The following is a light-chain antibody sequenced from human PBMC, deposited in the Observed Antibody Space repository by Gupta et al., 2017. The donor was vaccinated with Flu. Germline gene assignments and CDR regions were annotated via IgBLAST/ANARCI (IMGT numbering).Light chain of an antibody. Sequence: DIVMTQSPDSLAVSLGERATINCKSSQSVLSSSNNNNYLVWYLSSSLTPYHPLAPDRFSGSGSGTDFTLTISSLQAEDVAVYYCQQGDAAPITFGGGTKVEIK. CDR3: QQGDAAPIT. CDR1: QSVLSSSNNNNY. J-gene: IGKJ4*01. V-gene: IGKV4-1*01. CDR2: SLT.